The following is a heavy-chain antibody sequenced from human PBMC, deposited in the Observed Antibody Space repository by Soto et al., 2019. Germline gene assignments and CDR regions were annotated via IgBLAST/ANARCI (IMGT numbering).Heavy chain of an antibody. D-gene: IGHD1-1*01. J-gene: IGHJ4*02. CDR2: IYHSGST. Sequence: PSETLSLTCAVSGGSISSSDWRSWVRQPPGKGLEWIGEIYHSGSTNYNPSLKSRVTISVDKSKNQFSLKLSSVTAADTAGYYCAGGLGKSRTHFDYWGQGTLVTVTS. CDR3: AGGLGKSRTHFDY. CDR1: GGSISSSDW. V-gene: IGHV4-4*02.